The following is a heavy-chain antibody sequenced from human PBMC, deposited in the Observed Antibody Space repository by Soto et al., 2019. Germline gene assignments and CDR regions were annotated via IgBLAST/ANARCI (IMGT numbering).Heavy chain of an antibody. CDR3: ARXPGGPDGPGDY. D-gene: IGHD2-15*01. J-gene: IGHJ4*02. V-gene: IGHV1-3*01. Sequence: QVQLVQSGAEVKKPGASVKVSCKASGYTFTSYAMHWVRQAPGQRLEWMGWINAGNGNTKYSQKFQGRVTITRDTSASTAYMELXSLXSEDTAVYYCARXPGGPDGPGDYWGQGTLVTVSS. CDR1: GYTFTSYA. CDR2: INAGNGNT.